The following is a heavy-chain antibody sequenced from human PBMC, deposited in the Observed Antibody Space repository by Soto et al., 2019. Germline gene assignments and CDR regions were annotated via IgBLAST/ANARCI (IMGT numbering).Heavy chain of an antibody. J-gene: IGHJ4*02. CDR1: GFTLSNAW. V-gene: IGHV3-15*01. CDR2: IKSKTDGGTT. CDR3: TTAPYGIIRVDC. Sequence: GGSLRLSCAASGFTLSNAWMSWVRQAPGKGLEWVGRIKSKTDGGTTDYAAPVKGRFTISRDDSKNTLYLQMNSLKNEDTAVYYCTTAPYGIIRVDCWSQGTLVTVSS. D-gene: IGHD3-10*01.